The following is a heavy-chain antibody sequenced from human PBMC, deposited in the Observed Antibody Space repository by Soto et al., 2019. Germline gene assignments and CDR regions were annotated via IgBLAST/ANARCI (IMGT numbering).Heavy chain of an antibody. D-gene: IGHD6-25*01. CDR3: ARDRTSVGPYKTEATEV. CDR1: GFAFSDYS. CDR2: ITGGIAYT. V-gene: IGHV3-11*06. J-gene: IGHJ6*02. Sequence: GGSRRLSCTASGFAFSDYSMSWIRQAPGKGLEWVSYITGGIAYTNYADSVKGRFSISRDNTKNSLFLQMNSLRAEDTALYYCARDRTSVGPYKTEATEVWGQGTTVIVSS.